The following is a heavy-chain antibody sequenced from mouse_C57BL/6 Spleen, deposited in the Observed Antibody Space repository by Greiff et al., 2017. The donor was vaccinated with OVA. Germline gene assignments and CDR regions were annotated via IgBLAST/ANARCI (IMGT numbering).Heavy chain of an antibody. D-gene: IGHD2-14*01. CDR3: AEVSRPYYAMDY. V-gene: IGHV1-50*01. CDR1: GYTFTSYW. CDR2: IDPSDSYT. J-gene: IGHJ4*01. Sequence: QVQLQQPGAELVKPGASVKLSCKASGYTFTSYWMQWVKQRPGQGLEWIGEIDPSDSYTNYNQKFKGKATLTVDTSSSTAYMQLSSLTSEDSAVYYCAEVSRPYYAMDYWGQGTSVTVSS.